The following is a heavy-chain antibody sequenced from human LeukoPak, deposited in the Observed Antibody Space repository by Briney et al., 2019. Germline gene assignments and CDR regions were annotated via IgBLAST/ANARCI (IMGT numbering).Heavy chain of an antibody. J-gene: IGHJ4*02. V-gene: IGHV3-30*02. CDR2: IRYDGSNK. CDR1: GFTFSSYG. Sequence: PGGSLRLSCAASGFTFSSYGMHWVRQAPGKGLEWVAFIRYDGSNKYYADSVKGRFTISRDNSKNTLYLQMNSLRAEDTAVYYCAKVGIMGDFVVVVAPSPDFDYWGQGTLVTVSS. D-gene: IGHD2-15*01. CDR3: AKVGIMGDFVVVVAPSPDFDY.